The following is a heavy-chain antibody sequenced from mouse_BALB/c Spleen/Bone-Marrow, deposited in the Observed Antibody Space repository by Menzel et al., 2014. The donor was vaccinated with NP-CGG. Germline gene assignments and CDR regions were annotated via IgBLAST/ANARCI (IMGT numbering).Heavy chain of an antibody. Sequence: VKLMESGAELVKPGASVKLSCKASGYTFXSYYMYWVKQRPGQGLEWFGEINPSNGGTNFNEKFKNKATLTVDKSSSTAYMQLSSLTSEDSAVYYCSRGRRDALDYWGQGTSVTVSS. CDR1: GYTFXSYY. CDR3: SRGRRDALDY. CDR2: INPSNGGT. V-gene: IGHV1S81*02. J-gene: IGHJ4*01.